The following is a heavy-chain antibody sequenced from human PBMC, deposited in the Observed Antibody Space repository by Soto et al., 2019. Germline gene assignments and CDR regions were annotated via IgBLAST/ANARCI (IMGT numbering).Heavy chain of an antibody. Sequence: GGSLRLSCAASGFTFSNAWMSWVRQAPGKGLEWVGRIKSKTDGGTTDYAAPVKGRFTISRDDSKNTLYLQMNSLKTEGTAVYYCSSDPAGGSGSYYYYIDVWGKGTTVTVSS. CDR1: GFTFSNAW. J-gene: IGHJ6*03. CDR2: IKSKTDGGTT. D-gene: IGHD1-26*01. V-gene: IGHV3-15*01. CDR3: SSDPAGGSGSYYYYIDV.